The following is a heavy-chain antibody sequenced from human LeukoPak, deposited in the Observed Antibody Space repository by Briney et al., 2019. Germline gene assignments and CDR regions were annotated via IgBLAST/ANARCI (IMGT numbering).Heavy chain of an antibody. CDR1: GDSISSGDYY. V-gene: IGHV4-61*02. CDR2: ICSSGST. CDR3: ARGPYSYDSSGAFDI. Sequence: SETLSLTCTVSGDSISSGDYYWSWIRQPAGKGLEWIGRICSSGSTNYNPSLKSRVTISVDTSKNQFSLKLSSVTAADTAVYFCARGPYSYDSSGAFDIWGQGTMVTVSS. D-gene: IGHD3-22*01. J-gene: IGHJ3*02.